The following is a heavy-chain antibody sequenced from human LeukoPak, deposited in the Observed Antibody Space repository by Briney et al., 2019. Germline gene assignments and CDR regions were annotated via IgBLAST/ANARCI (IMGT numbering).Heavy chain of an antibody. Sequence: GGSLRLSCAASGFTFSSYWVSWVRQAPGKGLEWVANIKQDGSEKYYVDSVKGRFTISRDNAKNSLYLQMNSLRAEDTAVYYCAGRYFDWCDYWGQGTLVTVSS. V-gene: IGHV3-7*03. J-gene: IGHJ4*02. CDR2: IKQDGSEK. CDR3: AGRYFDWCDY. D-gene: IGHD3-9*01. CDR1: GFTFSSYW.